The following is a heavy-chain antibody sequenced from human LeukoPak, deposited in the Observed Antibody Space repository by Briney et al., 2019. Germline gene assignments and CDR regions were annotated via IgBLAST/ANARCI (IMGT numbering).Heavy chain of an antibody. J-gene: IGHJ4*02. CDR2: ISGSGENT. V-gene: IGHV3-23*01. CDR3: AKLTTMVYRGAPLDN. D-gene: IGHD5-18*01. Sequence: GGSLRLSCVASGFTFRTYALSCVRQAPGKGLECVPVISGSGENTDYADSVKGRFTISRDNSKNMLYLQMTSLRPGDTAVYYCAKLTTMVYRGAPLDNWGQGTLVTVSS. CDR1: GFTFRTYA.